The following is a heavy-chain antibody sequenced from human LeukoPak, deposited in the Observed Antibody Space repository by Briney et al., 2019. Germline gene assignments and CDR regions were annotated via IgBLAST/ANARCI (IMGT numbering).Heavy chain of an antibody. J-gene: IGHJ2*01. CDR3: ARDRLGATGHWRIDV. CDR1: GGSFSSYY. CDR2: IYNSGTT. D-gene: IGHD1-26*01. Sequence: SETLSLTCTVSGGSFSSYYWTWIRQPAGKGLEWIGRIYNSGTTNYSPSLESRVTMSLDTSKNRFSLSLSSVTAADTGVYYCARDRLGATGHWRIDVWGRGTLVTVSS. V-gene: IGHV4-4*07.